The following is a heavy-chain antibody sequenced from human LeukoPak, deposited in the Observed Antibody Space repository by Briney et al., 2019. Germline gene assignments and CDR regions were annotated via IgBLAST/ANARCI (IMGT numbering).Heavy chain of an antibody. V-gene: IGHV4-34*01. CDR2: INYSGST. D-gene: IGHD6-13*01. J-gene: IGHJ5*02. CDR3: ARTYSSNWYEGNWFDP. Sequence: SETLFLTCAVYGGSFSGYYWSWIRQPPGKGLEWIGEINYSGSTNYNPSLKSRVTISVDTSKNQFSLKLSSVTAADTAVYYCARTYSSNWYEGNWFDPWGQGTLVTVSS. CDR1: GGSFSGYY.